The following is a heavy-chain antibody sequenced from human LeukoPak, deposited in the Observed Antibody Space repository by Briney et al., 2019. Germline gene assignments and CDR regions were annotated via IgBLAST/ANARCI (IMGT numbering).Heavy chain of an antibody. CDR1: GGSFSGYY. D-gene: IGHD2-15*01. CDR3: ATGRTRRYFDY. CDR2: INHSGST. J-gene: IGHJ4*02. V-gene: IGHV4-34*01. Sequence: SETLSLTCAVYGGSFSGYYWSWIRQPPGKGLEWIGEINHSGSTNYNPSLKSRVTISVDTSKNQFSLKLSSVTAADTAVYYCATGRTRRYFDYWGQGTLVTVSS.